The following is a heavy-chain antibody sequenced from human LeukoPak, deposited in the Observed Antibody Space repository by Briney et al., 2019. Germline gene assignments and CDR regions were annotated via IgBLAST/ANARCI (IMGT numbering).Heavy chain of an antibody. CDR3: ARGLGINGLALDM. CDR2: IKQDGSEK. CDR1: GCTFSSNW. V-gene: IGHV3-7*05. Sequence: GGSLRLSCAAAGCTFSSNWMSWVRQAPGKGLQWVANIKQDGSEKYYVDSVKGRFTISRDNAKKSLYLQMNSLRGEDTAVHYCARGLGINGLALDMWGEGTMVTVSS. D-gene: IGHD3-10*01. J-gene: IGHJ3*02.